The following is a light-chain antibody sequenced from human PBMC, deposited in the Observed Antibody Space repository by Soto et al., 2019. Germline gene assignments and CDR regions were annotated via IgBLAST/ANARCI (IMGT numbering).Light chain of an antibody. CDR2: GAS. V-gene: IGKV3-15*01. CDR1: QSVSSK. CDR3: QQYNNWYT. J-gene: IGKJ2*01. Sequence: EIVMTQSPATLSVSPGERATLSCRASQSVSSKLAWYQQRPGQALRLLIYGASTRATGIPARFSGSGSGTEFTLTINNLQSEDFAIYYCQQYNNWYTFGQGTKLEIK.